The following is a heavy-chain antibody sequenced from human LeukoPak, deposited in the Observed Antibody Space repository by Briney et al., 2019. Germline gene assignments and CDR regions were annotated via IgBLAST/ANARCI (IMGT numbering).Heavy chain of an antibody. Sequence: GGSLRLSCAASGFTFSSYSMNWVRQAPGKGLEWVSSISSSSSYIYYADSVQGRFHISRDNAKNSLYLQMNSLRAEDTAVYYCARNGGSGRRYGMDVWGQGTTVTVSS. CDR2: ISSSSSYI. CDR3: ARNGGSGRRYGMDV. D-gene: IGHD3-10*01. J-gene: IGHJ6*02. CDR1: GFTFSSYS. V-gene: IGHV3-21*01.